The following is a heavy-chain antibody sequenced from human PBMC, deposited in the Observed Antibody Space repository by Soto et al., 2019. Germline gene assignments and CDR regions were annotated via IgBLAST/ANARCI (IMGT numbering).Heavy chain of an antibody. J-gene: IGHJ3*02. D-gene: IGHD2-2*02. CDR2: IYYSGTT. V-gene: IGHV4-31*03. Sequence: PSETLSLTCTVSGGSISIVDYYWSWIRQHPGKGLEWIGYIYYSGTTFYTPSLKSRLTTSVDTSQNQFSLMLSSVTAADTAVYYCARAAIYCSSTSCYTWAFDIWGQGTTVTVSS. CDR1: GGSISIVDYY. CDR3: ARAAIYCSSTSCYTWAFDI.